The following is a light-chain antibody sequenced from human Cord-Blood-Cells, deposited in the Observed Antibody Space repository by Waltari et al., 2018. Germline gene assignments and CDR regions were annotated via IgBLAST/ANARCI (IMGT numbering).Light chain of an antibody. J-gene: IGLJ2*01. CDR2: DVS. V-gene: IGLV2-14*01. CDR3: SSYTCSSTLV. CDR1: SSDVGGNYH. Sequence: QSALTQPASASGSPGQSITISCTGTSSDVGGNYHVSWYQQHPGTAPKLMIHDVSNRPSGVSNPFSGSKSGNTASLTISGLQAEDEAAYYCSSYTCSSTLVFGGGTKLTVL.